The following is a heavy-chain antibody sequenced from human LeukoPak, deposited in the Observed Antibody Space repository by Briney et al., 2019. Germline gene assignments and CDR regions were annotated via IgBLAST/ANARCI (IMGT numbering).Heavy chain of an antibody. J-gene: IGHJ4*02. Sequence: PSETLSLTCTVSGGSIISYYWSWIRQPPGKGLEWIGYIYYSGSTNYNPSLKSRVTIAVDTSKNLFSLKLSSVTAADTAVYYCARVVAVATFDYWGQGTLVTVSS. V-gene: IGHV4-59*01. CDR1: GGSIISYY. CDR3: ARVVAVATFDY. D-gene: IGHD6-19*01. CDR2: IYYSGST.